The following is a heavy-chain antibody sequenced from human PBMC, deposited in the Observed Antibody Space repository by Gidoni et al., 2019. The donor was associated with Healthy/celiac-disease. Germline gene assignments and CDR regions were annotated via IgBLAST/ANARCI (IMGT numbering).Heavy chain of an antibody. CDR2: ISGSGGST. CDR3: AKGWVATIRPPYFDY. CDR1: GFTFSSYA. J-gene: IGHJ4*02. V-gene: IGHV3-23*01. D-gene: IGHD5-12*01. Sequence: EVQLLESGGGLVQPGGSLRLSCAASGFTFSSYAMSWVRQAPGKGLEWVSAISGSGGSTYYADSVKGRFTISRDNAKNTLYLQMNSLRAEDTAVYYCAKGWVATIRPPYFDYWGQGTLVTVSS.